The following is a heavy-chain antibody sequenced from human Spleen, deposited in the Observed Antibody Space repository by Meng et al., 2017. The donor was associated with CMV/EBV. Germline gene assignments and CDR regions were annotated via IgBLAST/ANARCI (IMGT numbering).Heavy chain of an antibody. J-gene: IGHJ5*01. V-gene: IGHV1-46*01. CDR3: MRGAGRTFCTRTTCYTGWFDS. D-gene: IGHD2-2*02. CDR1: GYTFTSYG. Sequence: ASVKASCKASGYTFTSYGISWVRQAPGQGLEWMGIMNPGADSAGYAQKFQGRVTMTMDTSTSTVYMELSSLRSEDTAVYYCMRGAGRTFCTRTTCYTGWFDSWGQGTPVTISS. CDR2: MNPGADSA.